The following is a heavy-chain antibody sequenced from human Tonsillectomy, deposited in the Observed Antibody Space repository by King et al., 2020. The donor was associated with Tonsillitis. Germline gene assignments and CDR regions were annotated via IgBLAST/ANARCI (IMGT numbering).Heavy chain of an antibody. CDR1: GGSISSYY. J-gene: IGHJ4*02. V-gene: IGHV4-59*01. CDR3: ARDQNYYDSSGYYRGGFDY. CDR2: FYYSGST. D-gene: IGHD3-22*01. Sequence: VQLQESGPGLVKPSETLSLTCTVSGGSISSYYWSWIRRPPGKGLVWVVYFYYSGSTNYNPSLKSRGTITVDTAKNQFSLKLSAVTAADTAVYYWARDQNYYDSSGYYRGGFDYWGQGTLVTVSS.